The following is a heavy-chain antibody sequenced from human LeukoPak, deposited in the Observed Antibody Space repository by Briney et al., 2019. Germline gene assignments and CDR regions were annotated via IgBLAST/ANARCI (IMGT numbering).Heavy chain of an antibody. CDR3: ARGSTMKQGRQYYSDY. J-gene: IGHJ4*02. Sequence: GASVKVSCKASGYTFTSYAMHWVRQAPGQRLEWMGWINAGNGNTKYSQKFQSRVTITRDTSASTAYMELSSLRSEDTAVYYCARGSTMKQGRQYYSDYWGQGTLVTVSS. CDR2: INAGNGNT. D-gene: IGHD3-22*01. V-gene: IGHV1-3*01. CDR1: GYTFTSYA.